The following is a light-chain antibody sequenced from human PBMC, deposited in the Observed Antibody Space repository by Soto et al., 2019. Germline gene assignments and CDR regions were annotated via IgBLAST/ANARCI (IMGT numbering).Light chain of an antibody. CDR1: QDISDD. J-gene: IGKJ1*01. V-gene: IGKV1-6*01. CDR2: GAS. Sequence: AIQMTQTPSSLSASVGDRFTITCRSSQDISDDVGWYQQTPGKAPKLLISGASRLQSGVPSRFSGSGSGAAFTLTITILQSEDFAVYCSQEYNNRPQTFGQGTKVDIK. CDR3: QEYNNRPQT.